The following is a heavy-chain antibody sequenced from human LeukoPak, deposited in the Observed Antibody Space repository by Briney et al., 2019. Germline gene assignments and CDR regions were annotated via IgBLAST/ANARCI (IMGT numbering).Heavy chain of an antibody. V-gene: IGHV4-38-2*02. D-gene: IGHD2-15*01. Sequence: SETLSLTCTVSGYSISSPYYWAGIRQTPGKGLEWIGNISYSGVPYYNPSLKSRITISTDPSKNQFSLNLSSVTAADTAVYYCARVSVTHEIVAGDYFDYWGQGTLVTVSS. CDR1: GYSISSPYY. CDR3: ARVSVTHEIVAGDYFDY. J-gene: IGHJ4*02. CDR2: ISYSGVP.